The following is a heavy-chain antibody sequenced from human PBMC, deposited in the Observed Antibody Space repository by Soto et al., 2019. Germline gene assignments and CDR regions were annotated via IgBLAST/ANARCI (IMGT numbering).Heavy chain of an antibody. D-gene: IGHD4-17*01. CDR1: GYTFTSYG. CDR2: ISAYNGNT. J-gene: IGHJ6*03. Sequence: ASVKVSCKASGYTFTSYGISWVRQAPGQGLEWMGWISAYNGNTNYAQKPQGRVTMTTDTSTSTAYMELSSLRSEDTAVYYCATNLHDYGDLYYYYYYMDVWGKGTTVTVSS. V-gene: IGHV1-18*01. CDR3: ATNLHDYGDLYYYYYYMDV.